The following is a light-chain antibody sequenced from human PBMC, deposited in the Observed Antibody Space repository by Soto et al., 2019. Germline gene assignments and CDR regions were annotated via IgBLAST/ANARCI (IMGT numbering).Light chain of an antibody. CDR2: GAS. CDR1: QSINRYY. CDR3: QHDGGSSPWP. Sequence: EIVLTQSPGTLSLSPGERATLSCRASQSINRYYLAWYQQKPGQAPRLLIYGASSRLTGIPDRFSGSGSGTDFTHIISRRVPEDAAVYSCQHDGGSSPWPFGPGTKVEIK. J-gene: IGKJ1*01. V-gene: IGKV3-20*01.